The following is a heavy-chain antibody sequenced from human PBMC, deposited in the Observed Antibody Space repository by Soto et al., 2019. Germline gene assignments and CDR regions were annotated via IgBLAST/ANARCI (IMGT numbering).Heavy chain of an antibody. D-gene: IGHD4-17*01. V-gene: IGHV3-30*03. CDR2: TSHDGSNK. Sequence: PGGSLRLSCAASGFTFSSYGMHWVRQAPGKGLEWVAVTSHDGSNKYYADSVKGRFTISRDNSKNTLYLQMNSLRAEDTAVYYCARQNYGDYVGGLFVKNWFDPWGQGTLVTVSS. CDR1: GFTFSSYG. CDR3: ARQNYGDYVGGLFVKNWFDP. J-gene: IGHJ5*02.